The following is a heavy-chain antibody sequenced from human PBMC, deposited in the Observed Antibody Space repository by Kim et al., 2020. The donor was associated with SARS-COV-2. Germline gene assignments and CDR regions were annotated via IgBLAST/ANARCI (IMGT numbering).Heavy chain of an antibody. J-gene: IGHJ4*02. V-gene: IGHV3-23*01. D-gene: IGHD6-19*01. Sequence: YQTDSVKGRFTISRDKSKNTVYLQMDSLRSEDTAVYYCTKRADHWLGLFDLCGQGTPVSVSS. CDR3: TKRADHWLGLFDL.